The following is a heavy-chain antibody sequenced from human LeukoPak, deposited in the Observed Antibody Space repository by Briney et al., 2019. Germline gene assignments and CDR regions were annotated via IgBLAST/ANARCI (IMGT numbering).Heavy chain of an antibody. V-gene: IGHV4-61*02. D-gene: IGHD3-10*01. CDR2: IYTSGST. CDR1: GGSISSGSYY. J-gene: IGHJ4*02. CDR3: ARAGGSGPGTWFGELPYYFDY. Sequence: SETLSLACTVSGGSISSGSYYWSWIRQPAGKGLEWIGRIYTSGSTNYNPSLKSRVTISVDTSKNQFSLKLSSVTAADTAVYYCARAGGSGPGTWFGELPYYFDYWGQGTLVTVSS.